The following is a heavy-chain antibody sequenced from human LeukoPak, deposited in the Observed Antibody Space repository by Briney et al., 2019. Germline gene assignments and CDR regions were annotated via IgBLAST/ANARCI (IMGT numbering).Heavy chain of an antibody. CDR3: AKDRYYYDSRAVQYYFDY. V-gene: IGHV3-23*01. CDR1: GFTFSSYA. J-gene: IGHJ4*02. D-gene: IGHD3-22*01. CDR2: ISGSGGST. Sequence: GGSLRLSCAATGFTFSSYAMTWVRQAPGKGLEWVSAISGSGGSTYYAASVKGRFTISRDNSKNTLYLQMNSLRAEDTAVYYCAKDRYYYDSRAVQYYFDYWGQGTLVTVSS.